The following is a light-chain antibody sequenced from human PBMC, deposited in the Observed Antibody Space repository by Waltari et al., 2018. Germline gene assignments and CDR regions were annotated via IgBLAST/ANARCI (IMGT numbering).Light chain of an antibody. V-gene: IGLV2-23*02. Sequence: QSALTQPASVSGSPGQLITISCTGSSSDVGNYDFVSWYQQYPGKAPKVIIYEVNKRPPGVSDRFSGSKSGNTASLTISVLQPEDEADYHCCSYATRNTPVAFGGGTKVTLL. J-gene: IGLJ2*01. CDR3: CSYATRNTPVA. CDR2: EVN. CDR1: SSDVGNYDF.